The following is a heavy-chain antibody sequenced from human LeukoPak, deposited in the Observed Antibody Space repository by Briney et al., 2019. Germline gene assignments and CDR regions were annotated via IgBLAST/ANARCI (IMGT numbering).Heavy chain of an antibody. CDR2: IYYSGST. Sequence: KTSETLSPTCTVSGGSISSYYWSWLRQPPGKGLEWIGYIYYSGSTNYNPSLKSRVTISVDTSKNKFSLKLSSVTAADTAVYYCARAAGYYSWFDPWGQGTLVTVSS. CDR3: ARAAGYYSWFDP. J-gene: IGHJ5*02. V-gene: IGHV4-59*01. CDR1: GGSISSYY. D-gene: IGHD3-9*01.